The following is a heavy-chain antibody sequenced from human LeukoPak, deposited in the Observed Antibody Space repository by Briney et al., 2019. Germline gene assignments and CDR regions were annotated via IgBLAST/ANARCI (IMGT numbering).Heavy chain of an antibody. CDR3: ARCTSCLNSFYFYYMDV. D-gene: IGHD2-2*01. V-gene: IGHV3-53*01. J-gene: IGHJ6*03. CDR1: GFSVSNDY. Sequence: GGSLRLSCAVSGFSVSNDYINWVCQVPGKGLEWVSVINRGGTTYYADSVKGRFTFSRDNSKNTVYLQMNSLRAEDTAVYFCARCTSCLNSFYFYYMDVWGKGTTVTVSS. CDR2: INRGGTT.